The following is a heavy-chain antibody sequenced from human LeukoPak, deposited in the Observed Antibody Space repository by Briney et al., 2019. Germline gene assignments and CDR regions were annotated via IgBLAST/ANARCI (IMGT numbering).Heavy chain of an antibody. D-gene: IGHD3-10*01. CDR3: AKNGRYYYGSGSYSDY. CDR2: IIGSGDST. CDR1: GFTFSNYA. J-gene: IGHJ4*02. Sequence: GVSLRLSCAASGFTFSNYAMSWVRQTPTKGLEWVSTIIGSGDSTYYVDSVKGRFTISRDNSKNTLYLQMNSLRAEDTAVYYCAKNGRYYYGSGSYSDYWGQGTLVTVSS. V-gene: IGHV3-23*01.